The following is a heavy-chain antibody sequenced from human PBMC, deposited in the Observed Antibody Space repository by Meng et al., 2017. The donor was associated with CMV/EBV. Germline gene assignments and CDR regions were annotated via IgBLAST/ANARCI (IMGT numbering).Heavy chain of an antibody. CDR3: ARDQSGSYYDFWGGYYTEKYYCGMDV. D-gene: IGHD3-3*01. V-gene: IGHV3-20*04. CDR1: GFTFDDYG. CDR2: INWYGGST. J-gene: IGHJ6*02. Sequence: GESLKISCAASGFTFDDYGMSWVRQAPGKGLEWVSGINWYGGSTGYADSVKGRFTISRDNAKNSLYLQMNSLRAEDTALYYCARDQSGSYYDFWGGYYTEKYYCGMDVWGQGTTVTVSS.